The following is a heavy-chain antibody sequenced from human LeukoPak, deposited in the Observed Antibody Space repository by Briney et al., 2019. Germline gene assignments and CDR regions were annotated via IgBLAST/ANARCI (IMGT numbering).Heavy chain of an antibody. Sequence: SETLSLTCTVSGGSISSSSYYWGWIRQPPGKGLEWIGSIYYSGCTYYSPSLKSRVTISVDTSKNQFSLKLSSVTAADTAVYYCARHRGYCSSTSCYRAEYFQHWGQGTLVTVSS. CDR2: IYYSGCT. J-gene: IGHJ1*01. D-gene: IGHD2-2*02. CDR3: ARHRGYCSSTSCYRAEYFQH. CDR1: GGSISSSSYY. V-gene: IGHV4-39*01.